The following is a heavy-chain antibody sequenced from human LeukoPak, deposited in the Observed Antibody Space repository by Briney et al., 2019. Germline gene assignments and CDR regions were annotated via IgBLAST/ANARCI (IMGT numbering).Heavy chain of an antibody. D-gene: IGHD3-10*01. CDR1: GASISGSPYY. V-gene: IGHV4-39*01. CDR3: GRPYRVYGHFPFDY. CDR2: FYDGGSI. J-gene: IGHJ4*02. Sequence: PSETLSLTCTVSGASISGSPYYWGWIRQSPGKGLEWIGSFYDGGSIYYNPSLESRAIVSVDTSKNQFSLNMSSVTAADTAMYYCGRPYRVYGHFPFDYWGQGILVTVSS.